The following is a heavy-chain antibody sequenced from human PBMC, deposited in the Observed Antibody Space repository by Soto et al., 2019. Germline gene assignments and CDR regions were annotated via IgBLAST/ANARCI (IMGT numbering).Heavy chain of an antibody. D-gene: IGHD5-12*01. CDR1: GFTFSNAW. V-gene: IGHV3-15*07. Sequence: EVQLVESGGGLVKPGGSLRLSCAASGFTFSNAWMNWVRQAPGKGLEWVGRIKSKTDGGTTDYAAPVKGRFTISRDDSKNTLYLQMNSLKTEDTAVYYCTTLDSGYDQTFDYCGQGTLVTVSS. J-gene: IGHJ4*02. CDR2: IKSKTDGGTT. CDR3: TTLDSGYDQTFDY.